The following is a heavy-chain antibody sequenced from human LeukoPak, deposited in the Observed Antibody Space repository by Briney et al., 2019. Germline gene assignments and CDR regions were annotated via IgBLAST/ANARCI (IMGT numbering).Heavy chain of an antibody. V-gene: IGHV4-39*07. CDR3: AGRLWRRDGYNLSAFDI. Sequence: SETLSLTCTVSGGSISSSSYYWGWIRQPPGKGLEWIGSVYYSGSTYYNPSLKSRVTISVDTSKNQFSLKLSSVTAADTAVYYCAGRLWRRDGYNLSAFDIWGQGTMVTVSS. D-gene: IGHD5-24*01. J-gene: IGHJ3*02. CDR1: GGSISSSSYY. CDR2: VYYSGST.